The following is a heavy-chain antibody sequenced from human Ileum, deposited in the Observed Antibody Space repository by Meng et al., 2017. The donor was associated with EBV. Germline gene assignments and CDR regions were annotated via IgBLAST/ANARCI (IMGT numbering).Heavy chain of an antibody. CDR3: AGDPHSGSPH. D-gene: IGHD1-26*01. CDR2: MSYSGST. Sequence: VRLQGSAPGLVKPSETLSLPCTFSGGSVSSAHSFWTWIRQPPGKGLEWIGYMSYSGSTNYSPPLESRVTISVDTSKNQFSLKLSSVTAADTAVYYCAGDPHSGSPHWGQGTLVTVSS. V-gene: IGHV4-61*01. J-gene: IGHJ4*02. CDR1: GGSVSSAHSF.